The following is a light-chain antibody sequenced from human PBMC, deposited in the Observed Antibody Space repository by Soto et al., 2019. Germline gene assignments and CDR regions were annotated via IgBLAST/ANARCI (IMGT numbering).Light chain of an antibody. J-gene: IGKJ4*01. CDR1: QSISSY. V-gene: IGKV1-39*01. Sequence: DIQMTQSPSSLSASVGDRVTITCRASQSISSYLNWYQQKPRKAPKLLIYAASSLQSGVPSRFSGSGSGTDFTLTISSLQPEDFATYSCQQSYSTPHTFGGGTKVEIK. CDR2: AAS. CDR3: QQSYSTPHT.